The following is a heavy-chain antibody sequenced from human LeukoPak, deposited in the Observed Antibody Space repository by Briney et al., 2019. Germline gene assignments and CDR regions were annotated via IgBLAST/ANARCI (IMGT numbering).Heavy chain of an antibody. CDR1: GFTFSSYA. V-gene: IGHV3-23*01. Sequence: SGGSLRLSCAASGFTFSSYAMAWVRQAPGRGLEWVSAISVSGGTYYADSVKGRFTISRDNSKNTLYLQMNSLRDDDTAVYFCAGLVFGVDIPPFDYWGQGTLVTVSS. CDR3: AGLVFGVDIPPFDY. D-gene: IGHD3-3*01. J-gene: IGHJ4*02. CDR2: ISVSGGT.